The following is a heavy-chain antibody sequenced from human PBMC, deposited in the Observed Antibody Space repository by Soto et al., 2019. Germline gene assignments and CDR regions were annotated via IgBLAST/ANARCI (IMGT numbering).Heavy chain of an antibody. D-gene: IGHD2-2*01. CDR3: AREGYCSSTXCYSFDY. J-gene: IGHJ4*02. CDR2: ISSNGGST. V-gene: IGHV3-64*01. CDR1: GFTFSSYA. Sequence: RLSCAASGFTFSSYAMHWVRQAPGKGLEYVSAISSNGGSTYYANSVKGRFTISRDNSKNTLYLQMGSLRAEDMAVYYCAREGYCSSTXCYSFDYWGQGTLVTVSS.